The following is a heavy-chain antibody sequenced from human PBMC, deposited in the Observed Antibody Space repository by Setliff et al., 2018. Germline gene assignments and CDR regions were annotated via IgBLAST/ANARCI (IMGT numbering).Heavy chain of an antibody. Sequence: GASVKVSCKASGYTFTSYYMHWVRQAPGQGLEWMGITNPSGGNIRYSQNFQGRVTITRDTSASTAYMELSSLTSEDTAIYYCARGDVYSGSYYHFDYWGQGTLVTVSS. CDR2: TNPSGGNI. CDR1: GYTFTSYY. J-gene: IGHJ4*02. V-gene: IGHV1-46*01. CDR3: ARGDVYSGSYYHFDY. D-gene: IGHD1-26*01.